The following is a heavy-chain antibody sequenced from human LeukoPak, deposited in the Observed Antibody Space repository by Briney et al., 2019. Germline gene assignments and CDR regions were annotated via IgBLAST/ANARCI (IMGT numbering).Heavy chain of an antibody. CDR3: ARVWYGWPIDY. CDR2: ISAYNGNT. V-gene: IGHV1-18*01. CDR1: GYTFTSYG. D-gene: IGHD2-8*02. Sequence: ASVKVSCKASGYTFTSYGISWVRQAPGQGLEWMGWISAYNGNTNYAQKLQGRVTMTADTSTSTAYMELRSLRSGDTAVYYCARVWYGWPIDYWGQGTLVTVSS. J-gene: IGHJ4*02.